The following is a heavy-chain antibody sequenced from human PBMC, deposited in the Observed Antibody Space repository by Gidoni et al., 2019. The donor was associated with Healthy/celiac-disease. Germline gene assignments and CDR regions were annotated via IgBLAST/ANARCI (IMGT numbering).Heavy chain of an antibody. CDR1: GFTFSSYG. J-gene: IGHJ3*02. D-gene: IGHD1-1*01. V-gene: IGHV3-33*01. CDR2: IWYDGSNK. CDR3: ARSGTIDAFDI. Sequence: QVQLVESGGGVVQPGRSLRLSCAASGFTFSSYGMHWVRQAPGKGLEWVAVIWYDGSNKYYADSVKGRFTISRDNSKNTLYLQMNSLRAEDTAVYYCARSGTIDAFDIWGQGTMVTVSS.